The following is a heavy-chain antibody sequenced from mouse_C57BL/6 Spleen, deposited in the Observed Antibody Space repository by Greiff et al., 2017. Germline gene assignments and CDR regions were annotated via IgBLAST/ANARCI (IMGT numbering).Heavy chain of an antibody. CDR3: TRGKNYSGSSYYAMDY. CDR1: GYTFTDYE. J-gene: IGHJ4*01. D-gene: IGHD1-1*01. CDR2: IDPETGGT. Sequence: VQLQQSGAELVRPGASVTLSCKASGYTFTDYEMHWVKQTPVHGLEWIGAIDPETGGTAYNQKFKGKAILTADKSSSTAYMELRSLTSEDSAVYYCTRGKNYSGSSYYAMDYWGQGTSVTVSS. V-gene: IGHV1-15*01.